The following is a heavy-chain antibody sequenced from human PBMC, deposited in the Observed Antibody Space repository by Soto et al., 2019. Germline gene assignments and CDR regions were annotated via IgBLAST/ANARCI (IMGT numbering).Heavy chain of an antibody. Sequence: EVQLLESGGGLVQPGGSLRLSCTASGFTFSSRAMTWVRQAPGKGLEWVSTLSGSGGTTYYADSVKGRFTISRDNSKNTLYLQMNSLRVEDTAVYYCAILDYYARWGQGTLVTVSS. J-gene: IGHJ1*01. CDR3: AILDYYAR. CDR2: LSGSGGTT. V-gene: IGHV3-23*01. D-gene: IGHD3-10*02. CDR1: GFTFSSRA.